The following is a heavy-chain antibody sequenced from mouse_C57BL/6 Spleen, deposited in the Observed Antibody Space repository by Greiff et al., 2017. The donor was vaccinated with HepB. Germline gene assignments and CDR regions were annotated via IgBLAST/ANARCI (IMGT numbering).Heavy chain of an antibody. J-gene: IGHJ2*01. Sequence: QVQLKQPGAELVKPGASVKLSCKASGYTFTSYWMHWVKQRPGRGLEWIGRIDTNSGGTKYNEKFKSKATLTVDKPSSTAYMQLSSLTSEDSAVYYCARSRESYDGYYLYWGQGTTLTVSS. CDR1: GYTFTSYW. CDR2: IDTNSGGT. V-gene: IGHV1-72*01. D-gene: IGHD2-3*01. CDR3: ARSRESYDGYYLY.